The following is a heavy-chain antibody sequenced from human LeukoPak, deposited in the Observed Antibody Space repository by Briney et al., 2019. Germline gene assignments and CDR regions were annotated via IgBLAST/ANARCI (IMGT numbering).Heavy chain of an antibody. Sequence: SETLSLTCAVYGGSFSSYYWSWIRQPPGKGLEWIGYIYYSGSTNYNPSLKSRVTISVDTSKNQFSLKLSSVTAADTAVYYCARVSGSYFEFDYWGQGTLVTVSS. CDR2: IYYSGST. D-gene: IGHD1-26*01. CDR3: ARVSGSYFEFDY. CDR1: GGSFSSYY. V-gene: IGHV4-59*01. J-gene: IGHJ4*02.